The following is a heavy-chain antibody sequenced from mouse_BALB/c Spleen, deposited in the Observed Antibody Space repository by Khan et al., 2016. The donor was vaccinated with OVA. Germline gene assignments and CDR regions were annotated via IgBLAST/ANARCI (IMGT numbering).Heavy chain of an antibody. CDR2: IYPYNDDT. V-gene: IGHV1S136*01. CDR3: AKNYRYDVYFDY. Sequence: VQLLQSGPELVKPGASVKMSCKASGYTFTSYVMHWLRQTPGQGLEWIGYIYPYNDDTKYNEKFKGKVTLTSDKSSSTAYLELSNLTSEDSAVYYCAKNYRYDVYFDYWGQGTTLTVSS. J-gene: IGHJ2*01. CDR1: GYTFTSYV. D-gene: IGHD2-14*01.